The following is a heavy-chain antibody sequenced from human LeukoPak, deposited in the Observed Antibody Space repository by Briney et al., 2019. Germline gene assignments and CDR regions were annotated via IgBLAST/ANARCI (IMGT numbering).Heavy chain of an antibody. D-gene: IGHD3-22*01. J-gene: IGHJ4*02. V-gene: IGHV3-30-3*01. CDR2: ISYDGSNK. CDR1: GFTFSSYA. CDR3: ARDLRVYDSSGYLDY. Sequence: GRSLRLSCAASGFTFSSYAMHWVRQAPGKGLEWVAVISYDGSNKYYADSVKGRFTISRDNSKNTLYLQMNSLRAEDTAVYYCARDLRVYDSSGYLDYWGQGTLVTVSS.